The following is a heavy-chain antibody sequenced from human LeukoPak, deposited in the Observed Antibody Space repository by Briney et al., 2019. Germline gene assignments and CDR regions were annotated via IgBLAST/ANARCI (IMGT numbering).Heavy chain of an antibody. CDR2: IYYSGIT. J-gene: IGHJ4*02. CDR1: GGSISSTTSY. V-gene: IGHV4-39*01. Sequence: SETLSLTCAVSGGSISSTTSYWGWIRQPPGKGLEWIGRIYYSGITFYNPSLKRRVTISVDTSKKQRFLRPSSVTAADTAVYYCARHGSTDYFDYWGQGNLVTVSS. D-gene: IGHD2-2*03. CDR3: ARHGSTDYFDY.